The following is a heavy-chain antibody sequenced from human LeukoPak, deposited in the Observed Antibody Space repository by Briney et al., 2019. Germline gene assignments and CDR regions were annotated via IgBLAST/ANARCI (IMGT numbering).Heavy chain of an antibody. CDR3: ARDPKSQLLLDY. Sequence: ASVKVSCKSSGFTXTDEYIHWVRQAPGQGLEWMGWKNPYSGAINYAQKYLGRVTLTRDTSISTAYMELSRLTSGDTAVYYCARDPKSQLLLDYWGQGTLVTVSS. D-gene: IGHD2-2*01. J-gene: IGHJ4*02. CDR2: KNPYSGAI. V-gene: IGHV1-2*02. CDR1: GFTXTDEY.